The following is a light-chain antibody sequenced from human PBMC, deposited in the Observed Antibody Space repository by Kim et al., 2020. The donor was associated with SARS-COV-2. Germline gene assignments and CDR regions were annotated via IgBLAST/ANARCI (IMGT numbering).Light chain of an antibody. Sequence: EIVMTQSPATLSVSPGERATLSCRASQSVSSNLAWYQQKPGQAPRLLIYGASTRATGSPARFSGSGSGTEFTLTISSLQSEDFAVYYCQQYNIWPPYTFGQGTKLEI. CDR2: GAS. J-gene: IGKJ2*01. CDR3: QQYNIWPPYT. CDR1: QSVSSN. V-gene: IGKV3-15*01.